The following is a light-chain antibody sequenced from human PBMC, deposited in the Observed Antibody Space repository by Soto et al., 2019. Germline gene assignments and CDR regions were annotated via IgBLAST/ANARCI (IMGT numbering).Light chain of an antibody. J-gene: IGLJ7*01. CDR3: SSYTNSNAAV. V-gene: IGLV2-14*01. Sequence: QSALTQPASVSGSPGQSITISCTGTSSDVGGYNYVSWYQQHPGKAPKLMIYNVGNRPSGVSNRFSGSKSGNTASLTISGLQAEDEADYYCSSYTNSNAAVFGGGTQLTVL. CDR1: SSDVGGYNY. CDR2: NVG.